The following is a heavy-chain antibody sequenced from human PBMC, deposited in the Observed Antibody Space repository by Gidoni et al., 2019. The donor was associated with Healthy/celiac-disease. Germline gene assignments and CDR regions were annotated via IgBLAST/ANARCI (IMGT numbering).Heavy chain of an antibody. CDR2: ISGSGGST. CDR1: GFTFSSYA. CDR3: AKDRDDILTGYLDY. V-gene: IGHV3-23*01. J-gene: IGHJ4*02. Sequence: EVQLLESGGGLVQHGGSLRLSCAASGFTFSSYARSWVRQAPGKGLEVGSAISGSGGSTYYADSVKGRFTIARDNSKNTLYLQMNSLRAEDTAVYYCAKDRDDILTGYLDYWGQGTLVTVSS. D-gene: IGHD3-9*01.